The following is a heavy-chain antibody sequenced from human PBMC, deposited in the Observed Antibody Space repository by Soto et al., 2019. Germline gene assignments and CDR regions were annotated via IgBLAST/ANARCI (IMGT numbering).Heavy chain of an antibody. Sequence: SETLSLTCTVSGAPIRSSSYHWGWIRQPPGRGLEWIGSIYYSGNTNYSPSLQSRVTLSIDTSKNQFSLKLSSVTAADTAVYYCARDSLSLIPYDYIWGSYRSQLNYYYYMDVWGKGPTVTVSS. V-gene: IGHV4-39*07. CDR3: ARDSLSLIPYDYIWGSYRSQLNYYYYMDV. CDR2: IYYSGNT. CDR1: GAPIRSSSYH. D-gene: IGHD3-16*02. J-gene: IGHJ6*03.